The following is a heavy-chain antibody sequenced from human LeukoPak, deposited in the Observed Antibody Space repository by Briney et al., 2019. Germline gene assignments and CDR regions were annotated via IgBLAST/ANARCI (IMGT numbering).Heavy chain of an antibody. Sequence: PGRSLRLSCAASGFTFSSYGMHWVRQAPGKGLEWVAVISYDGSNKYYADSVKGRFTISRDNSKNTLYLQMNSLRAEDTAVYYCAIERPGVRGALDDWGQGTLVTVSS. CDR1: GFTFSSYG. CDR3: AIERPGVRGALDD. CDR2: ISYDGSNK. D-gene: IGHD3-10*01. J-gene: IGHJ4*02. V-gene: IGHV3-30*03.